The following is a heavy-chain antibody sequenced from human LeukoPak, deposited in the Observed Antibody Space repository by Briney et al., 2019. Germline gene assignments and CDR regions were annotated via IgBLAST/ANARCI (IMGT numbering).Heavy chain of an antibody. CDR2: ISGSGGST. V-gene: IGHV3-23*01. Sequence: GGSLRLSCAASGFTFSSYAMNWVRQAPGKGLEWVSAISGSGGSTYYADSVKGRFTISRDNSKNTLYLQMNSLRAEDTAVYYCATGGYCSGGYCYSGYYYYYMDVWGKGTTVTISS. J-gene: IGHJ6*03. CDR1: GFTFSSYA. CDR3: ATGGYCSGGYCYSGYYYYYMDV. D-gene: IGHD2-15*01.